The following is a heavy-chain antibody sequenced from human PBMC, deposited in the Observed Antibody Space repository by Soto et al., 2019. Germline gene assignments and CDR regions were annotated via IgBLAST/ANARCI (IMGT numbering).Heavy chain of an antibody. D-gene: IGHD6-19*01. J-gene: IGHJ4*02. CDR3: AKTPGYSSGWYIYYFDY. V-gene: IGHV3-23*01. CDR2: ISGGGGST. CDR1: GFTFSSYA. Sequence: EVQLLESGGGLVQPGGSLRLSCAASGFTFSSYAMNWVRQAPGKGLEWVSAISGGGGSTYYADSVKGRFTISRDNSKNXXEVQMNSLRAEDTAVYYCAKTPGYSSGWYIYYFDYWGQGTLVTVSS.